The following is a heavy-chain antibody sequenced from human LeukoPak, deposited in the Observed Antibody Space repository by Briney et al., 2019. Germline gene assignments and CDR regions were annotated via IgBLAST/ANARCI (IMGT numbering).Heavy chain of an antibody. CDR1: GGSISSYY. V-gene: IGHV4-59*01. CDR2: IYNSGST. CDR3: AREHYDFWSGYYRYMDV. D-gene: IGHD3-3*01. J-gene: IGHJ6*03. Sequence: SETLSLTCTVSGGSISSYYWSWIRQPPGKGLEWIGYIYNSGSTNYNPSLKSRVTISVDTSKNQFSLKLSSVTAADTAVYYCAREHYDFWSGYYRYMDVWGKGTTVTVSS.